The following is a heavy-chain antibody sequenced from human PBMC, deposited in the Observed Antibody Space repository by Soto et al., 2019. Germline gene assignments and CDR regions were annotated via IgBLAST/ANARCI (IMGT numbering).Heavy chain of an antibody. J-gene: IGHJ4*02. V-gene: IGHV4-4*07. CDR3: ARGMTPPGAPAWYYFDS. CDR2: FSLSGTT. CDR1: GASITGSSF. D-gene: IGHD2-8*02. Sequence: SETLSLTCTVSGASITGSSFWSWIRQPAGKGLEWIGRFSLSGTTNYNPSLRSRVTMSADVSKNQFSLRLTSVTAADTALYYCARGMTPPGAPAWYYFDSWGQGTLVTVSS.